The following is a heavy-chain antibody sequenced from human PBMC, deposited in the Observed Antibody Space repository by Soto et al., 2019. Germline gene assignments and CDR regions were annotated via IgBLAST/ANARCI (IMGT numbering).Heavy chain of an antibody. CDR2: IYYSGST. CDR1: GGSISSYY. D-gene: IGHD1-26*01. CDR3: ARVREEWDQRGDYYYGMDV. V-gene: IGHV4-59*01. J-gene: IGHJ6*02. Sequence: SETLSLTCTVSGGSISSYYWSWIRQPPGKGLEWIGYIYYSGSTNYNPSLKSRVTISVDTSKNQFSLKLSSVTAADTAVYYCARVREEWDQRGDYYYGMDVWGQGTTVTVSS.